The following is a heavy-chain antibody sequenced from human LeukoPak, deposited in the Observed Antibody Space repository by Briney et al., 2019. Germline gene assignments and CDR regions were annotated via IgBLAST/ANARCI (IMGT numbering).Heavy chain of an antibody. CDR2: ISGGGGST. V-gene: IGHV3-23*01. Sequence: GGSLRLSCAASGFTFRSCAMSWVRQAPGKGLEWVSAISGGGGSTSYTDSVKGRFTISRDNSKNTLFLQMNNLRAEDTAVYYCAKKTPAVYFDYWGQGTLVTVSS. J-gene: IGHJ4*02. CDR3: AKKTPAVYFDY. CDR1: GFTFRSCA.